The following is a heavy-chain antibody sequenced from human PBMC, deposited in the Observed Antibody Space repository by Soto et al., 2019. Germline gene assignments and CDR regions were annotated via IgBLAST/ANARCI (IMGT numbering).Heavy chain of an antibody. J-gene: IGHJ4*02. CDR2: IIPIFDAT. CDR1: GGTFSRHS. V-gene: IGHV1-69*01. CDR3: ARDLTSVRGS. Sequence: QVQMVQSGAEVKKPGSSARVSCKVSGGTFSRHSISWVRQAPGQGLEWMGGIIPIFDATQYAQKFQGRLTITADESTTTFHMHLSGLRPEDTAIYYCARDLTSVRGSWGQGTLVTVS. D-gene: IGHD3-10*01.